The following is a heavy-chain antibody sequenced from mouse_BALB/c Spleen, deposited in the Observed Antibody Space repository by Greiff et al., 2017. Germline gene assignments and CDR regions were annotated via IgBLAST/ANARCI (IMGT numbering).Heavy chain of an antibody. CDR2: ISYSGST. CDR3: ARYSYGNYLY. V-gene: IGHV3-8*02. Sequence: EVKLMESGPSLVKPSQTLSLTCSVTGDSFTSGYWNWIRKFPGNKLEYMGYISYSGSTYYNPSLKSRISITRDTSKNQYYLQLNSVTTEDAATYCCARYSYGNYLYWGQGTTLTVSS. J-gene: IGHJ2*01. CDR1: GDSFTSGY. D-gene: IGHD2-1*01.